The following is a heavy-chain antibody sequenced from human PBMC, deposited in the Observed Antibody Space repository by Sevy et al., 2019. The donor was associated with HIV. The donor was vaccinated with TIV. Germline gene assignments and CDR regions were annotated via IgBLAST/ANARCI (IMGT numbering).Heavy chain of an antibody. Sequence: ASVKVSCKASGYTFTSYGISWVRQAPGQGLEWVGWISAYNGNTNYAQKLQGRVTMTTDTSTSTAYMELRSLRSDDTAVNHCAGDLVTIFGVVRQPGYFDYWGQGTLVTVSS. V-gene: IGHV1-18*01. CDR1: GYTFTSYG. CDR2: ISAYNGNT. D-gene: IGHD3-3*01. J-gene: IGHJ4*02. CDR3: AGDLVTIFGVVRQPGYFDY.